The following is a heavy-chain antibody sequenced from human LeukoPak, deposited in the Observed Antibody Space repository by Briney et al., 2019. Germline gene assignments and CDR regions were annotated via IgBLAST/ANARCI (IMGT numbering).Heavy chain of an antibody. CDR3: ARGCYDFWSGYPLYYFDY. D-gene: IGHD3-3*01. V-gene: IGHV4-59*01. CDR1: GGSISSYY. CDR2: IYYSGST. Sequence: PSETLSLTCTVSGGSISSYYWSWIRQPPGKGLEWIGYIYYSGSTNYNPSLKSRVTISVDTSKNQFSLKLSSATAADTAVYYCARGCYDFWSGYPLYYFDYWGQGTLVTVSS. J-gene: IGHJ4*02.